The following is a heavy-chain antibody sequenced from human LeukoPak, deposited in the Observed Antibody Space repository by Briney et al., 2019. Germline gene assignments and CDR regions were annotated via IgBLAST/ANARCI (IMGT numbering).Heavy chain of an antibody. CDR2: IYYSGST. D-gene: IGHD2-8*01. V-gene: IGHV4-59*08. J-gene: IGHJ6*02. CDR3: ASSLGYCTNGVCYYYYYGMDV. CDR1: GGSISSYY. Sequence: SETLSLTCTVSGGSISSYYWSWIRQPPGKGLEWIGYIYYSGSTNYNPSLKSRVTISVDTSKNQFSLKLSSVTAADTAVYYCASSLGYCTNGVCYYYYYGMDVWGQGTTVTVSS.